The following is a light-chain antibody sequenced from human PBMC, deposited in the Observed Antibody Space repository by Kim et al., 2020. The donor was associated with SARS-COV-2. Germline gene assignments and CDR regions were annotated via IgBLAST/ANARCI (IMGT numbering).Light chain of an antibody. CDR2: KNN. Sequence: GQTGTILFSGSTSNNGNNFVWWYQQLPETAPKLLNYKNNQRPSGVPDRFSGSKSGTSGSLGISGLRPEDEADYYCAAWDDSLNGLVFGGGTQLTVL. CDR3: AAWDDSLNGLV. V-gene: IGLV1-47*01. CDR1: TSNNGNNF. J-gene: IGLJ3*02.